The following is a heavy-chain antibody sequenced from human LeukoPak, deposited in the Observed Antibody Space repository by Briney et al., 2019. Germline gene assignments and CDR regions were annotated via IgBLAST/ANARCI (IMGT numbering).Heavy chain of an antibody. J-gene: IGHJ4*02. D-gene: IGHD3-10*01. CDR1: GFTFSSYW. CDR2: INSDGSST. CDR3: ATSGAIWFPGY. Sequence: GGSLRLSCAASGFTFSSYWMNWVRQAPGKGLVWVSRINSDGSSTSYADSVKGRFTISRDNAQNTLYLQMNSLRAEDTAVYYCATSGAIWFPGYWGQGTLVTVSS. V-gene: IGHV3-74*01.